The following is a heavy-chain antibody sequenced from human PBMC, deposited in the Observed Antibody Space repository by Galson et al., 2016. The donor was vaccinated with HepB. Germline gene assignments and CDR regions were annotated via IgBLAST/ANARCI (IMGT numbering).Heavy chain of an antibody. CDR2: ISYDGRNN. V-gene: IGHV3-30*18. J-gene: IGHJ4*02. Sequence: SLRLSCAASGFTFSNYGMHWVRQAPGKGLEWVAVISYDGRNNYYADSVKGRFTISRDNSKNTPYLQMNSLRAEDTAVYYCAKDPVVQAEWYYFDYWGQGTLVTVSS. D-gene: IGHD3-22*01. CDR1: GFTFSNYG. CDR3: AKDPVVQAEWYYFDY.